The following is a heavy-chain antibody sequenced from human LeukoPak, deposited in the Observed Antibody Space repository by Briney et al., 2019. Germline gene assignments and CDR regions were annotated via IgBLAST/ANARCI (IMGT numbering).Heavy chain of an antibody. CDR3: AKGGEMATIPFDY. J-gene: IGHJ4*02. Sequence: GGSLRRSCAASGFAFSSYGMHWVRQAPGKGLEWVAVISYDGSNKYYADSVKGRFTISRDNSKNTLYLQMNSLRAEDTAVYYCAKGGEMATIPFDYWGQGTLVTVSS. CDR2: ISYDGSNK. CDR1: GFAFSSYG. D-gene: IGHD5-24*01. V-gene: IGHV3-30*18.